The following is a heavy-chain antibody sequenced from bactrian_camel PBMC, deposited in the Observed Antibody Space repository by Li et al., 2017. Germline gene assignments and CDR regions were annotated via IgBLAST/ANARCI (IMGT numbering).Heavy chain of an antibody. D-gene: IGHD2*01. CDR2: IDRTGDT. CDR1: GYTGSIHT. V-gene: IGHV3S53*01. CDR3: AASDVVVRDISDYKY. J-gene: IGHJ4*01. Sequence: HVQLVESGGGSVQAGGSLKLSCVASGYTGSIHTQAWFRQTPGKEREGVAGIDRTGDTTYTRSVKGRFTISQDNAKNTLYLQMHSLKVEDTAVYYCAASDVVVRDISDYKYWGQGTQVTVS.